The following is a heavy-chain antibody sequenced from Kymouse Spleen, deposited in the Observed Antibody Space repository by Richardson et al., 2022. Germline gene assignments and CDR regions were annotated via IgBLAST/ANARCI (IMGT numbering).Heavy chain of an antibody. CDR1: GGSISSSSYY. CDR2: IYYSGST. J-gene: IGHJ4*02. V-gene: IGHV4-39*01. Sequence: QLQLQESGPGLVKPSETLSLTCTVSGGSISSSSYYWGWIRQPPGKGLEWIGSIYYSGSTYYNPSLKSRVTISVDTSKNQFSLKLSSVTAADTAVYYCARGYCSSTSCYGKYSSSGFFDYWGQGTLVTVSS. CDR3: ARGYCSSTSCYGKYSSSGFFDY. D-gene: IGHD2-2*02.